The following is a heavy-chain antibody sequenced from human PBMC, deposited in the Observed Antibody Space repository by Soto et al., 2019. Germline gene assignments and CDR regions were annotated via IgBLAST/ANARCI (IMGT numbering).Heavy chain of an antibody. D-gene: IGHD1-1*01. Sequence: EVQLLESGGGLVQPGGSLRLSCAAAGFTFTSYAMSWVRQAPGKGLEWVSGISVGGDSTYYAASVKGRFAISRDNSKKTRYLQMHSLRAEDTAVYYCAKSSDNIFDPWGQGTLVTVSS. CDR3: AKSSDNIFDP. V-gene: IGHV3-23*01. J-gene: IGHJ5*02. CDR1: GFTFTSYA. CDR2: ISVGGDST.